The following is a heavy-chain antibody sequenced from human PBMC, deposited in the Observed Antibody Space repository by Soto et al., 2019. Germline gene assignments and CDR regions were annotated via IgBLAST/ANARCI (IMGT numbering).Heavy chain of an antibody. J-gene: IGHJ4*02. CDR3: AKGPGPGQWLATGSYYSDY. D-gene: IGHD6-19*01. CDR1: DFTFSSDA. CDR2: ISGSGGST. Sequence: EVQLLDSGGGLVQPGGSLRLSCAASDFTFSSDAMSWVRQGPGKGLEWVSGISGSGGSTYYADSVKSRFTISRDNSKNTLYLQMNSLRAEDTALYYCAKGPGPGQWLATGSYYSDYWGQGTLVTVSS. V-gene: IGHV3-23*01.